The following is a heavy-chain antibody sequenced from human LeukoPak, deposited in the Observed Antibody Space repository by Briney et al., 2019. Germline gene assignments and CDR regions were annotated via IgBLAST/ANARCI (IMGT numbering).Heavy chain of an antibody. CDR2: ISSSSSTI. CDR1: GFTFSSYS. CDR3: ARVPHCSSTSCYSDYFDY. V-gene: IGHV3-48*01. J-gene: IGHJ4*02. Sequence: PGGSLRLSCAASGFTFSSYSMNWVRQAPGKGLEWVSYISSSSSTIYYADSVKGRFTISRDNAKNSLYLQMNSLRAEDTAVYYCARVPHCSSTSCYSDYFDYWGQGTLATVSS. D-gene: IGHD2-2*02.